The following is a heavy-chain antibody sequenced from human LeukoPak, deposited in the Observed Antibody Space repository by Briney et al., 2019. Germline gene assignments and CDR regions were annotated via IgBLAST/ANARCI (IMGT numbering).Heavy chain of an antibody. V-gene: IGHV1-24*01. CDR3: ATSQQLLEETYAFDM. D-gene: IGHD6-13*01. CDR2: FDPDDGET. CDR1: AYTLSDLP. Sequence: ASVKVSCKVSAYTLSDLPLHWVRQAPGKGLEWMGGFDPDDGETVYAQNFQGRVIMTEDTSTDTAYMKLSSPRSEDTAVYYCATSQQLLEETYAFDMWGQGTMVTVSS. J-gene: IGHJ3*02.